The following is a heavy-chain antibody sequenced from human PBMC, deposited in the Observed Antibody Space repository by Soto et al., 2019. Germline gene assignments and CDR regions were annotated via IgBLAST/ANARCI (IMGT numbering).Heavy chain of an antibody. Sequence: SETLSLTCTVSGGSISSGGYYWSWIRQHPGKGLEWIGYIYYSGSTYYNPSLKSRVTISVDTSKNQFSLKLSSVTAADTAVFYCGRGGSDSPMAPGYWGQGTLVTVSS. CDR1: GGSISSGGYY. J-gene: IGHJ4*02. D-gene: IGHD5-18*01. CDR2: IYYSGST. V-gene: IGHV4-31*03. CDR3: GRGGSDSPMAPGY.